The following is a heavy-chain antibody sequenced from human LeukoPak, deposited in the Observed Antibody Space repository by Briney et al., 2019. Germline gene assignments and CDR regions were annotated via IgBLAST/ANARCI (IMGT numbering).Heavy chain of an antibody. CDR3: ARLDFWSGYGYYYYYGMDV. CDR1: GGSISSYY. CDR2: IYYSGST. J-gene: IGHJ6*02. D-gene: IGHD3-3*01. V-gene: IGHV4-59*01. Sequence: SETLSLTCTVSGGSISSYYWSWIRQPPGKGLEWIGYIYYSGSTNYNPSLKSRVTISVDTSKNQFSLKLSPVTAADTAVYYCARLDFWSGYGYYYYYGMDVWGQGTTVTVSS.